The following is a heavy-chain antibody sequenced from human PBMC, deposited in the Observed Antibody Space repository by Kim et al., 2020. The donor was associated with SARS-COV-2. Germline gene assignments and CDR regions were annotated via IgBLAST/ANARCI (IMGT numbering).Heavy chain of an antibody. Sequence: YYNPSLKSRVTISVDTSKNQCSLKLSSVTAADTAVYYCARHSSSWYWFDPWGQGTLVTVSS. D-gene: IGHD6-13*01. J-gene: IGHJ5*02. V-gene: IGHV4-39*01. CDR3: ARHSSSWYWFDP.